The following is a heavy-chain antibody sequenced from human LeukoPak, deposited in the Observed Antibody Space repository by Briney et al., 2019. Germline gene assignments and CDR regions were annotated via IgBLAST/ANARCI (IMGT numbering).Heavy chain of an antibody. V-gene: IGHV3-7*01. D-gene: IGHD2-2*01. CDR2: IKQDGSEK. J-gene: IGHJ3*02. Sequence: GGSLRLSCAASGFTFSSYWMSWVRQAPGKGLEWVANIKQDGSEKYYVDSVKGRFTISRDNAKNSLYLQMNSLRAEDTAVYYCARDLPAAVNDAFDIWGQGTMVTVSS. CDR3: ARDLPAAVNDAFDI. CDR1: GFTFSSYW.